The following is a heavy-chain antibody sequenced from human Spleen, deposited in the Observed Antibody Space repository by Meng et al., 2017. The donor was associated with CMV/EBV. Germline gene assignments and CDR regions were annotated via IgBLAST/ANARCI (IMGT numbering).Heavy chain of an antibody. D-gene: IGHD4/OR15-4a*01. CDR2: INPTGGRT. J-gene: IGHJ4*02. CDR3: ASEDYGLNWRFY. V-gene: IGHV1-46*01. CDR1: GYTFTAHY. Sequence: SCKASGYTFTAHYLHWVRQAPGQGLEWMGLINPTGGRTAYAEKFQGRVTMTTDTSTSTVYLDLSSLTSEDTATYYCASEDYGLNWRFYWGQGTLVTVSS.